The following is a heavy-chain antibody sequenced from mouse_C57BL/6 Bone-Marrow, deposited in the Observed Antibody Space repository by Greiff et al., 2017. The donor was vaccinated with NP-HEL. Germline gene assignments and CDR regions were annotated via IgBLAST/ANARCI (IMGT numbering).Heavy chain of an antibody. J-gene: IGHJ2*01. CDR2: IDPETGGT. CDR1: GYTFTDYE. D-gene: IGHD1-1*01. CDR3: TRWRFITTHYFDY. Sequence: QVQLKESGAELVRPGASVTLSCKASGYTFTDYEMHWVKQTPVHGLEWIGAIDPETGGTAYNQKFKGKAILTADKSSSTAYMELRSLTSEDSAFYYCTRWRFITTHYFDYWGQGTTLTVSS. V-gene: IGHV1-15*01.